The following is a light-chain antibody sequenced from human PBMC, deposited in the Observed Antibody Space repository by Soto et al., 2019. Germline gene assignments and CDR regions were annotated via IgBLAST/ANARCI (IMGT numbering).Light chain of an antibody. Sequence: QSALTQPPSVSGSPGQSVAISCTGTSSDVGSYNRVSWYQQPPGAAPKLMVYEVSNRPSGVPDRFSGSKSGNTASLTISGLQAEDEADYYCKSYTGSSTYVFGTGTEVTVL. J-gene: IGLJ1*01. CDR1: SSDVGSYNR. CDR3: KSYTGSSTYV. V-gene: IGLV2-18*02. CDR2: EVS.